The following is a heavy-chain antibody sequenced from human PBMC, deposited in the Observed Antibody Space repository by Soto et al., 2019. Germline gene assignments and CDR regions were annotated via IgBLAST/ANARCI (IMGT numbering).Heavy chain of an antibody. CDR1: GFTFSSYG. J-gene: IGHJ6*03. CDR2: ISYDGSNK. Sequence: PGGSLRLSCAASGFTFSSYGMHWVRQAPGKGLEWVAVISYDGSNKYYADSVKGRFTISRDNSKNTLYLQMNSLRAEDTAVYYCANWGMVPQSYYMDVWGKGTTVTVSS. CDR3: ANWGMVPQSYYMDV. D-gene: IGHD1-26*01. V-gene: IGHV3-30*18.